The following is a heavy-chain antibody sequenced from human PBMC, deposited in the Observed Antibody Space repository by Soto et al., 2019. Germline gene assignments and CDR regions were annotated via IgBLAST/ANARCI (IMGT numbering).Heavy chain of an antibody. V-gene: IGHV3-66*01. CDR2: ISPAGDT. J-gene: IGHJ4*02. Sequence: PGGSLRLSCAASGITVSNNYMSWFRQAPGKGLEWVSAISPAGDTYYADSVKGRFTISRDNSKNTLYFQMNSLRAEGTAVYYCARDPAVTTYFDYWGQGSLVTVSS. D-gene: IGHD4-17*01. CDR3: ARDPAVTTYFDY. CDR1: GITVSNNY.